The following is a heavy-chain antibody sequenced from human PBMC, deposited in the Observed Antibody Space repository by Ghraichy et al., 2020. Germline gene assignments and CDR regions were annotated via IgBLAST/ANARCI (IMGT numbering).Heavy chain of an antibody. D-gene: IGHD3-9*01. CDR1: GFTFGDYA. J-gene: IGHJ4*02. V-gene: IGHV3-49*03. CDR2: IRSKAYGGTT. CDR3: TRGDYDILTGYPFFDY. Sequence: QTLSLTCAASGFTFGDYAMSWFRQAPGKGLEWVGFIRSKAYGGTTEYAASVKGRFTISRDDSKSIAYLQMNSLKTEDTAVYYCTRGDYDILTGYPFFDYWGQGTLVTVS.